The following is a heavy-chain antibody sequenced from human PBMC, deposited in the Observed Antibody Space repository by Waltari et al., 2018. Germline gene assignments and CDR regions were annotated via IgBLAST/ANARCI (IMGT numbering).Heavy chain of an antibody. J-gene: IGHJ5*02. CDR2: IEYIERT. Sequence: QVQLQESGPGLVKPSETLSLTCTVSGGSISSYYWSWIRQPPGKGLEWIGSIEYIERTTYTPSLQCRVSISVDTSKNQFSRKLSSVTAADTAVYDCASRPRAGNWFDPWGQGTLVTVSS. V-gene: IGHV4-59*01. CDR3: ASRPRAGNWFDP. CDR1: GGSISSYY.